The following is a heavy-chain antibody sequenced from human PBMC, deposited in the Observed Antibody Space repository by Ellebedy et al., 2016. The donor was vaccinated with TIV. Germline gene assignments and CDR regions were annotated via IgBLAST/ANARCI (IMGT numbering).Heavy chain of an antibody. D-gene: IGHD6-6*01. V-gene: IGHV1-18*04. CDR3: ARRLAASRGLWYFDL. J-gene: IGHJ2*01. CDR2: ISATNGNT. Sequence: AASVKVSCKASGYTFTGYYLHWVRQAPGQGLEWMGWISATNGNTNLAQKLQGRVTLTTDTSTSTAYLGLRSLRSDDTAVYYCARRLAASRGLWYFDLWGRGTLVTVSS. CDR1: GYTFTGYY.